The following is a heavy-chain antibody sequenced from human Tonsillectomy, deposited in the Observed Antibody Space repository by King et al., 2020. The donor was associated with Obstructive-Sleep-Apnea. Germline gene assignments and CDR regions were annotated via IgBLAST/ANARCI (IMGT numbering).Heavy chain of an antibody. V-gene: IGHV2-5*02. CDR2: IYWDDET. CDR1: GFSLSTSGVG. CDR3: GHRQAATYYFDY. Sequence: TLKESGPTLVKPTQTLTLTCTFSGFSLSTSGVGVGWIRQPPGKALEWLALIYWDDETRYSPSLKSRLTITKDTSKNQVVLTMTSMDPVDTATYYWGHRQAATYYFDYWGQGTLVTVSS. D-gene: IGHD2-15*01. J-gene: IGHJ4*02.